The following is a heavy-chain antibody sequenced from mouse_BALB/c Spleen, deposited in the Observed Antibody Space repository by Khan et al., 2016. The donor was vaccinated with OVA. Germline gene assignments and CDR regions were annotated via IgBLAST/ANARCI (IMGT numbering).Heavy chain of an antibody. J-gene: IGHJ2*01. V-gene: IGHV1-20*02. D-gene: IGHD1-1*01. CDR3: ARKNGSDFDY. Sequence: EVQLQQSGPELVKPGASVKISCKASGYSFTGYFMNWVMQSHGKRLEWIGRINPHIGETFYNQQFPDKATLTVDESSTTAHMELRSLASEDSAVYYGARKNGSDFDYWGQGTTLTVSS. CDR1: GYSFTGYF. CDR2: INPHIGET.